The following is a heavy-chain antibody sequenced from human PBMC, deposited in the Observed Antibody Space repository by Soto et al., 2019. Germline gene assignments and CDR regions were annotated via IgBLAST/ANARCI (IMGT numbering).Heavy chain of an antibody. J-gene: IGHJ6*02. Sequence: QVHLVESGGGVVQPGRSVRLSCAASGFTFSTSGMHWVRQAPGKGLEWVTVISYDGGDKYYAESVKGRFSISRDNYKITLYLQMKSRRTEDTATYYCAKGQIVTTGRGHYGLDVWGQGTTVTVSS. V-gene: IGHV3-30*18. CDR2: ISYDGGDK. D-gene: IGHD5-12*01. CDR1: GFTFSTSG. CDR3: AKGQIVTTGRGHYGLDV.